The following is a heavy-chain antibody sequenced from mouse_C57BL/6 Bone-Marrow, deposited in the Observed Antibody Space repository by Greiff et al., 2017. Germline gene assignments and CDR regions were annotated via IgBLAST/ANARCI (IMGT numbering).Heavy chain of an antibody. CDR2: IYPGDGDT. J-gene: IGHJ1*03. Sequence: VQLQQSGPELVKPGASVKISCKASGYAFSSSCMNWVKQRPGKGLEWIGRIYPGDGDTNYNGKFKGKATLTADKSSSTAYMQLSSLTSEDSAVYFCAKGYFDVWGTGTTVTVSS. V-gene: IGHV1-82*01. CDR3: AKGYFDV. CDR1: GYAFSSSC.